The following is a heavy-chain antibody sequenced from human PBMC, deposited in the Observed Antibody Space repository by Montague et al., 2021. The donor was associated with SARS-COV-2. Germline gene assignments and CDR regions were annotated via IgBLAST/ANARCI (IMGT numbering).Heavy chain of an antibody. CDR1: GFSLSTSGVG. CDR3: AHVGMACSGGSCYPKIKDWYFDL. V-gene: IGHV2-5*02. D-gene: IGHD2-15*01. CDR2: IYWDDDK. Sequence: PALVTPTQTLTLTCTFSGFSLSTSGVGVGWIRQPPGKALEWLALIYWDDDKRYRPSLKSRLTITKDTSKNQVVLTMTNMDPVATATYYGAHVGMACSGGSCYPKIKDWYFDLWGRGTLVTVSS. J-gene: IGHJ2*01.